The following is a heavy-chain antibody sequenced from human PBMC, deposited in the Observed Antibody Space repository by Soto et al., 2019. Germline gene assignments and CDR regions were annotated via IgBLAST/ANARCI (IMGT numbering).Heavy chain of an antibody. D-gene: IGHD3-16*01. V-gene: IGHV6-1*01. CDR1: GDSVSSDHGT. CDR3: VRLIGNSWLDS. J-gene: IGHJ5*01. Sequence: SQTLSLTCAISGDSVSSDHGTLAWIRQFPSRGIEWMGRKHYRSKPHYDYAPYLKSRITINQDTSNNQLHMQLNSVTTDETAVYYCVRLIGNSWLDSWGQGTLVTVSS. CDR2: KHYRSKPHY.